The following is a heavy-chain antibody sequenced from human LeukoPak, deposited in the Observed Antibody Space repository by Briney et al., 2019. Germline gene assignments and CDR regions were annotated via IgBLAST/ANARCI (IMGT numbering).Heavy chain of an antibody. CDR2: IYPGDSDT. D-gene: IGHD3-22*01. J-gene: IGHJ5*02. CDR1: GYSFTSYW. V-gene: IGHV5-51*01. Sequence: PGESLKISCKGSGYSFTSYWIGWVRQMPGKGLEWMGIIYPGDSDTRYSPSFQGQVTISADKSISTAYLQWSSLKASDTAMYYCARQAFVDSSAYRAAEWFDPWGQGTLVTVSS. CDR3: ARQAFVDSSAYRAAEWFDP.